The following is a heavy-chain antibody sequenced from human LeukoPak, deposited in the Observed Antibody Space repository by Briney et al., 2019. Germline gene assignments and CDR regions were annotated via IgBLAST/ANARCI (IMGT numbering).Heavy chain of an antibody. Sequence: ASVKVSCKASGYTFTAYYIHWVRQAPGQGLEWMGWINPNSDGTNYAQKFQGRVTLTRHTSMPTAYMELSRLRSDDTAVYYCAKARGLYCSSTSCYDCDVWGKGTTVTVSS. V-gene: IGHV1-2*02. J-gene: IGHJ6*04. D-gene: IGHD2-2*01. CDR1: GYTFTAYY. CDR3: AKARGLYCSSTSCYDCDV. CDR2: INPNSDGT.